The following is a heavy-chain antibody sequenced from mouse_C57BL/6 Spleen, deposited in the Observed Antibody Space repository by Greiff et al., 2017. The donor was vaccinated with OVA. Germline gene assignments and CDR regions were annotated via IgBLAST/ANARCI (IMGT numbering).Heavy chain of an antibody. CDR2: INPNNGGT. CDR3: ARYDYDGGFDY. D-gene: IGHD2-4*01. V-gene: IGHV1-26*01. J-gene: IGHJ2*01. Sequence: EVQLQQPGPELVKPGASVKISCKASGYTFTDYYMNWVKQSPGKSLEWIGDINPNNGGTSYNQKFKGKATLTVDKSSSTAYMELRSLTSEDSAVYYCARYDYDGGFDYWGQGTTLTVSS. CDR1: GYTFTDYY.